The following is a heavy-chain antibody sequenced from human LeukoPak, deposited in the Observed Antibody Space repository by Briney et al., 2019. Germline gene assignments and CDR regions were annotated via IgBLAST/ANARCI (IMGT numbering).Heavy chain of an antibody. Sequence: GGSLRLSCAASGFTFSSYSMNWVRQAPGKGLEWVAYINGGGSPIYYADSVRGRFTISRDNAKNSLYLQMNSLRAEDTAVYYCVRDNPRCCGVIPSNIDDYWGQGTLVTVSS. CDR2: INGGGSPI. CDR1: GFTFSSYS. D-gene: IGHD2/OR15-2a*01. CDR3: VRDNPRCCGVIPSNIDDY. J-gene: IGHJ4*02. V-gene: IGHV3-48*01.